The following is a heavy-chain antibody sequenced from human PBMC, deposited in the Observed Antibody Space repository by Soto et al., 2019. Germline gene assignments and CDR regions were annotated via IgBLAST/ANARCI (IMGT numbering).Heavy chain of an antibody. V-gene: IGHV3-23*01. D-gene: IGHD5-18*01. Sequence: GSLRLSCTASGFSINNYAGTWVRQAPGRGLEWVSSISGSGENTYYTDSVKGRFTISRDDSKNTVFLQMNSLRGDDSGIYFCARATGGGHGYIDMWGPGTLVTVSS. CDR3: ARATGGGHGYIDM. CDR2: ISGSGENT. CDR1: GFSINNYA. J-gene: IGHJ4*01.